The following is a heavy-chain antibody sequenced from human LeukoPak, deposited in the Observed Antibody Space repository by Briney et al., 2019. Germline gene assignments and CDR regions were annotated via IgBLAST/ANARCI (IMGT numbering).Heavy chain of an antibody. CDR1: GGSISSYY. Sequence: SETLSLTCTVSGGSISSYYWSWIRQPAGEGLEWIGHIYTSGSTKYSPSLKSRVTMSVDTSKNQFSLKLSSVTAADTAVYYCARDSPPEYSNYGYFDLWGRGTLVTVSS. CDR2: IYTSGST. J-gene: IGHJ2*01. CDR3: ARDSPPEYSNYGYFDL. D-gene: IGHD4-11*01. V-gene: IGHV4-4*07.